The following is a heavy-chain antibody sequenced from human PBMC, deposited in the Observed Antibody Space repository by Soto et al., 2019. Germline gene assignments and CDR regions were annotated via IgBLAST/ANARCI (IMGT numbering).Heavy chain of an antibody. CDR3: ARDIRPNTFGGAENHYYYYGMDV. CDR1: GDSVSSNSAA. D-gene: IGHD3-16*01. CDR2: TYYRSKWYN. V-gene: IGHV6-1*01. J-gene: IGHJ6*02. Sequence: SQTLSLTCAISGDSVSSNSAAWNWIRQSPSRGLEWLGRTYYRSKWYNDYAVSVKSRITINPDTPKNQFSLQLNSVAPADTAVYYGARDIRPNTFGGAENHYYYYGMDVWGQGTTVTVSS.